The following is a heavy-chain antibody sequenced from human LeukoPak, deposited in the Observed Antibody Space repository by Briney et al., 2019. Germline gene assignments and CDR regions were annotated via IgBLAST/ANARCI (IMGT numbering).Heavy chain of an antibody. CDR1: GGSLSSHF. CDR2: IYYTGTT. V-gene: IGHV4-59*11. J-gene: IGHJ4*02. D-gene: IGHD2-2*01. Sequence: SETLSLTCTVSGGSLSSHFWSWIRQPPGKGLELIGHIYYTGTTYYNPSLNSRVTISLDTSRNQFSLRLTSVTAAHTAVYYCARFSSDCSTASCYLTYWGQGTLVTVSS. CDR3: ARFSSDCSTASCYLTY.